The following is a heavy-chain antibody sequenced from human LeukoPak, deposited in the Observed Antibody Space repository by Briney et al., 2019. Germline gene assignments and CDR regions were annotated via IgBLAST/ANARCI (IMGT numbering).Heavy chain of an antibody. CDR1: GGSITSYY. CDR3: ARAYRSGWRDAFHI. CDR2: IHYSGST. Sequence: SSETLSLTCTVSGGSITSYYWSWFRQPPGEGLEWIGYIHYSGSTNYNPSLKTRVTISVDTSKNQFSLKLSSVTAADTAVYYCARAYRSGWRDAFHIWGQGAMVTVSS. J-gene: IGHJ3*02. D-gene: IGHD6-19*01. V-gene: IGHV4-59*12.